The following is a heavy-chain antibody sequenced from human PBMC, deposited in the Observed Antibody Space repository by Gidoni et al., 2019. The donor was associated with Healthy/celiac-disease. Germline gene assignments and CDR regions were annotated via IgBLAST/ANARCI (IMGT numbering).Heavy chain of an antibody. CDR3: ARLGMGYCSGGSCYSRNWFDP. V-gene: IGHV4-34*01. CDR1: GGSFSGYY. Sequence: QVQLQQWGAGLLKPSETLSLTCAVYGGSFSGYYWSWIRQTPGKGLEWIGEINHSGSTNYNPSLKSRVTISVDTSKNQFSLKLSSVTAADTAVYYCARLGMGYCSGGSCYSRNWFDPWGQGTLVTVSS. CDR2: INHSGST. D-gene: IGHD2-15*01. J-gene: IGHJ5*02.